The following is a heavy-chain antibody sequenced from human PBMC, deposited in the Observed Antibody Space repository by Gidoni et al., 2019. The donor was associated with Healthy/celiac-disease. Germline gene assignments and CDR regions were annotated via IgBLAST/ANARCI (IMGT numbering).Heavy chain of an antibody. V-gene: IGHV3-53*01. CDR3: ARDLMGLYGETGLDY. D-gene: IGHD4-17*01. CDR2: IYSGGST. J-gene: IGHJ4*02. CDR1: GFTVSSNY. Sequence: EVQLVASGGGLIQPGGSLRLSCAASGFTVSSNYMSWVRQAPGKGLEWVSVIYSGGSTYYADSVKDRFTISRNNSKNTLYLQMNSLRAEDTAVYYCARDLMGLYGETGLDYWGQGTLVTVSS.